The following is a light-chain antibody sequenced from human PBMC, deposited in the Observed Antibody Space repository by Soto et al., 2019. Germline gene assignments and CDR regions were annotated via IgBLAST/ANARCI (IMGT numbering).Light chain of an antibody. CDR1: SSGVGGYNY. CDR2: DVS. V-gene: IGLV2-14*01. CDR3: SSYTSSSTDV. J-gene: IGLJ1*01. Sequence: QSVLTQPASVSGSPGQSITISCTGTSSGVGGYNYVSWYQQHPGKAPKLMIYDVSNRPSGVSNRFSGSKSGNTASLTISGLQAEDEADYYCSSYTSSSTDVFGTGTKLTVL.